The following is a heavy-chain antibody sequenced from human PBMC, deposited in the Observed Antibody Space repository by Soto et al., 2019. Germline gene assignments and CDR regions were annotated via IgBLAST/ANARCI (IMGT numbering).Heavy chain of an antibody. D-gene: IGHD6-19*01. CDR2: IWYDGSNK. CDR3: ARGVRSGWNDYFDY. Sequence: GGSLRLSCAASGFTFSSYGMHWVRQAPGKGLEWVAVIWYDGSNKYYADSVKGRFTISRDNSKNTLYLQMNSLRVEDTAVYYCARGVRSGWNDYFDYWGQGTLVTVSS. J-gene: IGHJ4*02. V-gene: IGHV3-33*01. CDR1: GFTFSSYG.